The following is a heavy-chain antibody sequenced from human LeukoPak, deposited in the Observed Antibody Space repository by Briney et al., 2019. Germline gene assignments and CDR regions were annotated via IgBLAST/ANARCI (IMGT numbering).Heavy chain of an antibody. J-gene: IGHJ3*02. V-gene: IGHV3-23*01. Sequence: QTGGSLRLSCAASGFTFSSYAMSWVRQAPGKGLEWVSAISGSGGSTYYADSVKGRFTISRDNSKNTLYLQMNSLRAEDTAVYYCAEVTHINQDAFDIWGQGTMVTVSS. CDR1: GFTFSSYA. CDR3: AEVTHINQDAFDI. CDR2: ISGSGGST. D-gene: IGHD1-14*01.